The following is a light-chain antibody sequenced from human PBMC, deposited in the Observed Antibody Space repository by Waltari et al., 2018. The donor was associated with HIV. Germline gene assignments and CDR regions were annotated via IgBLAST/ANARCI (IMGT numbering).Light chain of an antibody. J-gene: IGKJ2*01. Sequence: EIVMTQSPVTLSVSPGERATLSCRASQSVSSNLAWYQQKPGQAPRLLIYGASTRAAGISDRFRGSGSGTDFTLTITRLEPEDSAVYHCQQYGDSPYTFGQGTKLEI. V-gene: IGKV3-20*01. CDR3: QQYGDSPYT. CDR2: GAS. CDR1: QSVSSN.